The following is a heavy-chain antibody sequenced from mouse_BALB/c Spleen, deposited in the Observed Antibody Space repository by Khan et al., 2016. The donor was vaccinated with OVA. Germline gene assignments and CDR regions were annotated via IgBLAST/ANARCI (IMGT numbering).Heavy chain of an antibody. V-gene: IGHV8-12*01. CDR2: IWRDDVK. CDR1: GFSLSTSNMG. Sequence: QVTLKESGPGILQPSQTLSLTCSFAGFSLSTSNMGVGWIRQPSGKGLEWLANIWRDDVKRSNPAMRSRLTISKDTSSSHVFLKIASVDSADTATYYWARMDGNSLFWYFDVWGAGTSVTVSS. D-gene: IGHD6-1*01. J-gene: IGHJ1*01. CDR3: ARMDGNSLFWYFDV.